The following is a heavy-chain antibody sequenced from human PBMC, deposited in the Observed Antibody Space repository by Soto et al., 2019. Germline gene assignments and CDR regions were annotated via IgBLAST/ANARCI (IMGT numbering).Heavy chain of an antibody. V-gene: IGHV1-69*13. CDR2: IIPIFGTA. D-gene: IGHD6-13*01. Sequence: SVKVSCKASGGTFSSYAISWVRQAPGQGLEWMGGIIPIFGTANYAQKFQGRVTITADESTSTAYMELSSLRSEDTAVYYCIAAAGTTGYFDYWGQGTLVTVS. CDR3: IAAAGTTGYFDY. CDR1: GGTFSSYA. J-gene: IGHJ4*02.